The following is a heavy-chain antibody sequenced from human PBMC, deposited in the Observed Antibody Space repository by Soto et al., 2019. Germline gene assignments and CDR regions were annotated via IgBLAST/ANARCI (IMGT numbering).Heavy chain of an antibody. CDR2: IIPIFGTA. J-gene: IGHJ4*02. CDR1: RGTFSSYA. V-gene: IGHV1-69*13. D-gene: IGHD3-3*01. Sequence: ASVKVSCKASRGTFSSYAISWVRQAPGQGLEWMGGIIPIFGTANYTQKFEGRVTITADESTSTAYMELSSLRSEDTAVYYCARMDFWSGYQDSQLYYFDYWGQGALVTVSS. CDR3: ARMDFWSGYQDSQLYYFDY.